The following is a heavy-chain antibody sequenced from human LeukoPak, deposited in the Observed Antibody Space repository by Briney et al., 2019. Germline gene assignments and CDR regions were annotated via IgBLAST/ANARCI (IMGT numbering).Heavy chain of an antibody. CDR2: ISWDGSGT. CDR1: GFTFDDYS. CDR3: AKDLRIAAAGRSY. Sequence: GGSLRLSCAASGFTFDDYSIQWVRQAPGEGLEWVSVISWDGSGTYYADSVNVKGRFTISRDNSKNTLYLQMNSLRAEDTAVYYCAKDLRIAAAGRSYWGQGTLVTVSS. V-gene: IGHV3-43*01. J-gene: IGHJ4*02. D-gene: IGHD6-13*01.